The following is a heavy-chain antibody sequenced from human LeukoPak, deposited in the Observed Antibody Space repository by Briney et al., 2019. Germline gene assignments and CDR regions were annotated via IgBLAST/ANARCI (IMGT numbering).Heavy chain of an antibody. CDR2: IYYSGST. Sequence: SETLSLTXTVSGGSISSYYWSWIWQPPGKGLEWIGYIYYSGSTNYNPSLKSRVTISVDTSKNQFSLKLSSVTAADTAVYYCARALVDKVYDFWSGISNWFDPWGQGTLVTVSS. CDR3: ARALVDKVYDFWSGISNWFDP. V-gene: IGHV4-59*01. D-gene: IGHD3-3*01. J-gene: IGHJ5*02. CDR1: GGSISSYY.